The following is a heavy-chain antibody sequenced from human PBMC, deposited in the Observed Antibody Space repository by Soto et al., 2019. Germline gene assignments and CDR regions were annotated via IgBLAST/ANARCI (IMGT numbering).Heavy chain of an antibody. Sequence: SETLSLTCTVSGGSISSYYWSWIRQPPGKGLEWIGYIYYSGSTNYNPSLKSRVTISVDTSKNQFSLKLSSVTAADTAVYYCARYYDTLTGRFDYWGQGTLVTVSS. J-gene: IGHJ4*02. V-gene: IGHV4-59*01. CDR3: ARYYDTLTGRFDY. CDR1: GGSISSYY. CDR2: IYYSGST. D-gene: IGHD3-9*01.